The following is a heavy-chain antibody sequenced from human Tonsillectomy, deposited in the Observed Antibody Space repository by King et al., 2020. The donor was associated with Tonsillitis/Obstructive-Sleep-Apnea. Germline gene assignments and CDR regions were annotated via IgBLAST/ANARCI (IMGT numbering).Heavy chain of an antibody. V-gene: IGHV3-9*01. CDR2: ITWNSGSI. CDR1: GFTFDDYA. J-gene: IGHJ6*03. CDR3: AKGRDFYYMDV. Sequence: VQLVESGGGLVQPGRSLRLSCTASGFTFDDYAMHWVRQAPGKGLEWVSGITWNSGSIGYADSVKGRFTISRENAKNSLYLQMNSLRAEDTALYYCAKGRDFYYMDVWGKGTTVTVSS.